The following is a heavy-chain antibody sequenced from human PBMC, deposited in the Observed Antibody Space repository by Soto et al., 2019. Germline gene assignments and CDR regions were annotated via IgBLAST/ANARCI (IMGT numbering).Heavy chain of an antibody. CDR1: GFTFSSYA. CDR2: ISGSGGSA. D-gene: IGHD3-22*01. J-gene: IGHJ4*02. CDR3: AKDVEVITYYFDY. V-gene: IGHV3-23*01. Sequence: GGSLRLSCAASGFTFSSYAMSWVRQAPGKGLEWVSAISGSGGSAYYADSVKGRFTISRDNSKNTLYLQMNSLRAEDTAVYYCAKDVEVITYYFDYWGQGTLVTVSS.